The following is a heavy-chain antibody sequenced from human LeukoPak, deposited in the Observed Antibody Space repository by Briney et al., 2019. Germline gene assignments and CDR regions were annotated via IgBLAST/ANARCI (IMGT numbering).Heavy chain of an antibody. D-gene: IGHD4-17*01. Sequence: SETLSLTCTVSGGSISSYYWSWIRQPPGKGLEWIGYIYYSGSTNYNPSLKSRVTISVDTSKNQFSQKLSSVTAADTAVYYCARALCGDYYFDYWGQGTLVTVSS. CDR1: GGSISSYY. CDR3: ARALCGDYYFDY. CDR2: IYYSGST. J-gene: IGHJ4*02. V-gene: IGHV4-59*01.